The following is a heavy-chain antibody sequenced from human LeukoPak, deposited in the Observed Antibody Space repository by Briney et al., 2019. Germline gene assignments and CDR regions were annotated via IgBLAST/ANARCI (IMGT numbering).Heavy chain of an antibody. D-gene: IGHD3-16*01. CDR2: IYSSGSA. CDR3: ARRSWGSDFDY. CDR1: GGSLSNYY. Sequence: SSETLSLTRSVSGGSLSNYYWTWIRRPPGKGLEWIGYIYSSGSANYNPSLKSRVNISIDTSENQFSLKLSPVTAADTAVYYCARRSWGSDFDYWGQGALVTVSS. J-gene: IGHJ4*02. V-gene: IGHV4-59*01.